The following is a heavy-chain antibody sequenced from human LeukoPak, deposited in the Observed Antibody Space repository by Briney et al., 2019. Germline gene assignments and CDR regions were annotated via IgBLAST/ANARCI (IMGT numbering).Heavy chain of an antibody. J-gene: IGHJ4*02. Sequence: ASVKVSCKASGYTFTGYYMHWVRQAPGQGLEWMGWINPNSGGTNYAQKFQGRVTMTRDTSISTAYMELSRLRSDDTAVYYCARSFIRITMVRGVNGNTDYWGQGTLVTVSS. CDR2: INPNSGGT. D-gene: IGHD3-10*01. CDR3: ARSFIRITMVRGVNGNTDY. V-gene: IGHV1-2*02. CDR1: GYTFTGYY.